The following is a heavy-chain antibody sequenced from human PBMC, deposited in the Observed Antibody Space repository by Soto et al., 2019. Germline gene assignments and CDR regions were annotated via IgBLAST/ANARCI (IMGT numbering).Heavy chain of an antibody. CDR2: MFYSGSS. Sequence: QVQLQESGPGLVKPSETLSLTCTVPGGSISSYYWSWGRQPPGKGLEWIGYMFYSGSSNYNPSLKSRVTISLDTSKNHFSLKLTSVTAADTAVYYCARHSSSGYSPFDYWGQGTLVTVYS. CDR1: GGSISSYY. V-gene: IGHV4-59*08. D-gene: IGHD3-22*01. CDR3: ARHSSSGYSPFDY. J-gene: IGHJ4*02.